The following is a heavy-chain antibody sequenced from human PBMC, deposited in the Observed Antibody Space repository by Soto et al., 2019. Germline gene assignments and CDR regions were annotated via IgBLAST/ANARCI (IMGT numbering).Heavy chain of an antibody. Sequence: EVQLLESGGKLVQPGGSLRLSCAASGFNFSYNAMTCVRQAPGQGLHWVSAILGNGENTYYADSVKGRFTISRDSSKNTLYLQMNSLRAEDTAVYYCARLPGDTAPRPAYWGRGTLVTVSS. CDR3: ARLPGDTAPRPAY. CDR2: ILGNGENT. J-gene: IGHJ4*02. V-gene: IGHV3-23*01. CDR1: GFNFSYNA. D-gene: IGHD5-18*01.